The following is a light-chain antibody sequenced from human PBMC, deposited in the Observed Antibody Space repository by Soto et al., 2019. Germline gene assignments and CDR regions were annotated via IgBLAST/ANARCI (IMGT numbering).Light chain of an antibody. Sequence: DIQMTQSPSSLSASVGDRVIITCRASQSISNYLNWYQQKPGKAPKLLIFAASSLQSGVPSRFSGSGSGTEFTLTISSLQPDDFATYYCQHYNSYSEAFGQGTKVDIK. CDR1: QSISNY. V-gene: IGKV1-16*01. CDR2: AAS. CDR3: QHYNSYSEA. J-gene: IGKJ1*01.